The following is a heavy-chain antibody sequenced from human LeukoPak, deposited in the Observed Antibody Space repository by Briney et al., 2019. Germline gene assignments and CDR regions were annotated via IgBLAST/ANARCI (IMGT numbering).Heavy chain of an antibody. D-gene: IGHD6-6*01. J-gene: IGHJ4*02. V-gene: IGHV3-21*01. CDR3: ASDYSSSSKVSFDY. CDR1: GFTFSSYS. CDR2: ISSSSSYI. Sequence: GGSLRLSCAASGFTFSSYSMNWVRQAPGKGLEWVSSISSSSSYIYYADSVKGRFTISRDNSKNTLYLQMNSLRAEDTAMYYCASDYSSSSKVSFDYWGQGTLVTVSS.